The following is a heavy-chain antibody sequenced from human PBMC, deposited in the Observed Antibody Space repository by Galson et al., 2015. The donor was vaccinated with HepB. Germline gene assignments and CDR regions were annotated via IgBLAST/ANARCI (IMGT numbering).Heavy chain of an antibody. Sequence: SLRLSCAASGFTFSSYGMHWVRQAPGKGLEWVAVIWYDGSNKYYADSVKGRFTISRDNSKNTLYLQMNSLRAEDTAVYYCARAPYDFWSGPLDGMDVWGQGTTVTVSS. D-gene: IGHD3-3*01. CDR2: IWYDGSNK. V-gene: IGHV3-33*01. J-gene: IGHJ6*02. CDR1: GFTFSSYG. CDR3: ARAPYDFWSGPLDGMDV.